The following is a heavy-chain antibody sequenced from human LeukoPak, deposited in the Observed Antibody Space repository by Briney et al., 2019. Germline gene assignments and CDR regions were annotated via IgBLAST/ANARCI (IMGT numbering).Heavy chain of an antibody. V-gene: IGHV3-30*18. CDR3: VKDVSSTYYYFDY. CDR1: GVTLSPYG. Sequence: GGSLRLSCAASGVTLSPYGMHWVRQAPGKGLEWVAVISYEGGTQHYADSVKGRFIISRDNPRNTLYLQMNILRTEDTAVYYCVKDVSSTYYYFDYWGQGTLVTVSS. J-gene: IGHJ4*02. D-gene: IGHD6-13*01. CDR2: ISYEGGTQ.